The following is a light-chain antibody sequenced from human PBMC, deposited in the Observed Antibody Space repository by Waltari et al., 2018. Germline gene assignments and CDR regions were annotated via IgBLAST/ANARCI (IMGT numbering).Light chain of an antibody. Sequence: DIQMTQSPSTLSASVGDRVTITCLASQSISNRLDWDKHKPGNAPKLLIYKTSTLESGVPSRFSGSGSGTECTLTISSLQPDDFATYYCQQYNSYSLLTFGGGTKVEIK. J-gene: IGKJ4*01. V-gene: IGKV1-5*03. CDR3: QQYNSYSLLT. CDR2: KTS. CDR1: QSISNR.